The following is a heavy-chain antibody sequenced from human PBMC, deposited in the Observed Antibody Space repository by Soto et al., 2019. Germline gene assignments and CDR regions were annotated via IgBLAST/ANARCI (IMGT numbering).Heavy chain of an antibody. Sequence: PGGPLRLPCSPSGLPFSSYAMHWARQAPGKGLEYVPAISSNGGNTYYADSVKGRFSISRDNSKNTLYLQMSSLRAEDTAVHYFVAPLIAAAGTGFDYCGQGTLVTVSS. CDR2: ISSNGGNT. CDR3: VAPLIAAAGTGFDY. J-gene: IGHJ4*02. V-gene: IGHV3-64D*06. CDR1: GLPFSSYA. D-gene: IGHD6-13*01.